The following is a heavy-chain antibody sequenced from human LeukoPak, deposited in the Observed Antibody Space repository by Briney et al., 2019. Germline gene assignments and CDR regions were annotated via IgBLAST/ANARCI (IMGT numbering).Heavy chain of an antibody. CDR2: ISSTGGTT. CDR3: AKDFVGTGNFRGGDY. J-gene: IGHJ4*02. D-gene: IGHD1-1*01. Sequence: TGGSLRLSCAASGITFSSYGMSWVRQAPGKGLEWVSSISSTGGTTYYADSVKGRFTISRDNSKNILYLQMNSLRAEDTALYYCAKDFVGTGNFRGGDYWGQGTLVTVSS. V-gene: IGHV3-23*01. CDR1: GITFSSYG.